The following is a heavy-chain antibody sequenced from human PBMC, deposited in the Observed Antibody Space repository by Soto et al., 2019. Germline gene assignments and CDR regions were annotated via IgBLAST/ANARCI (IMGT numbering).Heavy chain of an antibody. V-gene: IGHV4-31*03. CDR1: GGSISSGGYY. J-gene: IGHJ3*02. D-gene: IGHD2-8*01. CDR3: ARVHIVRMVYAPAAFDI. Sequence: QVQLQESGPGLVKPSQTLSLTCTVSGGSISSGGYYWSWIRQHPGKGLEWLGYIYYSGSTYYNPSLKSRVTISDDTSKDQCSLKLSARTDADTAVYYCARVHIVRMVYAPAAFDIWGQGTMVTVSS. CDR2: IYYSGST.